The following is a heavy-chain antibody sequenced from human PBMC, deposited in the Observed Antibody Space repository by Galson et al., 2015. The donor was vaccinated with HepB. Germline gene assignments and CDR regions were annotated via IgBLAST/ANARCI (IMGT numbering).Heavy chain of an antibody. D-gene: IGHD4-17*01. CDR2: ISGSGDST. V-gene: IGHV3-23*01. Sequence: SLRLSCAASGFTFSSYAMSWVRQAPGKGLEWVSAISGSGDSTYYADSVKGRFTISRDNSKNTLYLQMNSLRAEDTAVYYCAKDPIYDYGDHGDYWGQGTLVTVSS. CDR1: GFTFSSYA. J-gene: IGHJ4*02. CDR3: AKDPIYDYGDHGDY.